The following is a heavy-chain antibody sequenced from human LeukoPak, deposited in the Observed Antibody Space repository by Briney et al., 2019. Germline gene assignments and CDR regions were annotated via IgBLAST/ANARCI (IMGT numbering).Heavy chain of an antibody. J-gene: IGHJ4*02. CDR2: ISSSSRYI. V-gene: IGHV3-21*01. D-gene: IGHD3-9*01. Sequence: ETLSLTCTVSGGSISSSNYFWGWIRQPPGKGLEWVSSISSSSRYIYYADSVKGRFTISRDNSKNSLYLQMNSLRAEDTAVYYCARTLHDILTAYYYFYFDYWGQGTLVTVSS. CDR3: ARTLHDILTAYYYFYFDY. CDR1: GGSISSSNYF.